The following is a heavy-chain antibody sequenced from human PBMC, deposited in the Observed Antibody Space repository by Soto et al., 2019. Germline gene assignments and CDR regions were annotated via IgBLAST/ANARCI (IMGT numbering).Heavy chain of an antibody. Sequence: SETLSLTCSASGGSITSSSHFWGWVRRPPGKGLEWIGTIYFTGNTYYTPSLKSRLTMSIDTSKNEFSLRLNSVTAADTAVYYCAGQTFTIAAASYGRSNWFDPWGPGTLVTVSS. CDR3: AGQTFTIAAASYGRSNWFDP. V-gene: IGHV4-39*01. D-gene: IGHD6-25*01. J-gene: IGHJ5*02. CDR1: GGSITSSSHF. CDR2: IYFTGNT.